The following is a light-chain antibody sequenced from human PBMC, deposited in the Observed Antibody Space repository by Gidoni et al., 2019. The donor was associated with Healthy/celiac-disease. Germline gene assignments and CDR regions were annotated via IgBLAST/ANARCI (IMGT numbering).Light chain of an antibody. V-gene: IGKV3-15*01. CDR3: QQYNNWPPNS. Sequence: EIVMTQSPATLSVSPVERATLSCRASQSVSSNLVWYQQKPGQAPRLLIYGASTRATGIPARFSGSGSGTEFTLTISSLQSEDFAVYYCQQYNNWPPNSFGQGTKLEIK. CDR2: GAS. CDR1: QSVSSN. J-gene: IGKJ2*03.